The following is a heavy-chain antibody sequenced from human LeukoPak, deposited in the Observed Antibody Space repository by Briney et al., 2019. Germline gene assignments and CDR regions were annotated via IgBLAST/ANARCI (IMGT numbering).Heavy chain of an antibody. V-gene: IGHV3-9*01. CDR1: GFTFDDYA. CDR2: ISWNSGGI. CDR3: AKDEDTAMVMVDY. D-gene: IGHD5-18*01. J-gene: IGHJ4*02. Sequence: PGGSLRLSCAASGFTFDDYAMHWVRQAPGKGLEWVSGISWNSGGIGYADSVKGRFTISRDNAKNSLYLQMNSLRAEDTALYYCAKDEDTAMVMVDYWGQGTLVTVSS.